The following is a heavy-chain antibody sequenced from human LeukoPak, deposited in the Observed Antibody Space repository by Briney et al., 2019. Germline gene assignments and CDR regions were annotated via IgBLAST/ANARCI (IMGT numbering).Heavy chain of an antibody. Sequence: GGSLRLSCAASGFTFSSYSMNWVRQAPGKGLEWVSSISSSSSYIYYADSVKGRFTISRDNAKNSLYLQMNSLRAEDTAVYYCASFRSSAAAAHDYWGQGTLVTVSS. J-gene: IGHJ4*02. CDR2: ISSSSSYI. D-gene: IGHD6-13*01. CDR1: GFTFSSYS. V-gene: IGHV3-21*01. CDR3: ASFRSSAAAAHDY.